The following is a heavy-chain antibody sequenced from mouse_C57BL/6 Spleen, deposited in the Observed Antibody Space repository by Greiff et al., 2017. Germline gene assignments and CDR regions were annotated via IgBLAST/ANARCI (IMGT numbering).Heavy chain of an antibody. CDR3: ARDGGNHWYFEV. J-gene: IGHJ1*03. Sequence: EVNLVESGPGLVKPSQTVFLTCTVTGISITTGNYRWCWLRQFPGNTLVWIGYIYYSATITYNPSLTSRTTITRDTPKNQFFLEMNALTAEDTATYYCARDGGNHWYFEVWGTGTAVTVSS. D-gene: IGHD2-1*01. V-gene: IGHV3-5*01. CDR2: IYYSATI. CDR1: GISITTGNYR.